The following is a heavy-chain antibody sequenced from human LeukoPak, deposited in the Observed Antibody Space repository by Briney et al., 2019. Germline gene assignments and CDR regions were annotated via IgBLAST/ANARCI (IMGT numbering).Heavy chain of an antibody. D-gene: IGHD2-21*02. V-gene: IGHV1-69*05. Sequence: SVKVSCKASGGTFSSYAISWVRQAPGQGLEWMGGIIPIFGTANYAQKFQGRVTITTDESTSTAYMELSSLRSEDTAVYYCARSYCGGDCYSVDYFDYWGQGTLVTVSS. CDR2: IIPIFGTA. CDR3: ARSYCGGDCYSVDYFDY. CDR1: GGTFSSYA. J-gene: IGHJ4*02.